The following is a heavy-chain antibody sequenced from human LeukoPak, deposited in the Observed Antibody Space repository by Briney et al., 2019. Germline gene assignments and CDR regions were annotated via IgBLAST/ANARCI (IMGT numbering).Heavy chain of an antibody. CDR2: IYYSGST. CDR3: ARVRVYYDSSGYPPYYFDY. V-gene: IGHV4-59*01. J-gene: IGHJ4*02. CDR1: GGSFSGYY. D-gene: IGHD3-22*01. Sequence: SETLSLTRAVYGGSFSGYYWSLIRQPPGKGLEWIGYIYYSGSTNYNPSLKSRVTISVDTSKNQFSLKLSSVTAADTAVYYCARVRVYYDSSGYPPYYFDYWGQGTLVTVSS.